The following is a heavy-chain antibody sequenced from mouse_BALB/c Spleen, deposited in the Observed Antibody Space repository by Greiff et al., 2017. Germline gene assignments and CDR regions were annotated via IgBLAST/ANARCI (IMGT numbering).Heavy chain of an antibody. J-gene: IGHJ3*01. CDR2: IYPGNSDT. CDR1: GYSFTSYW. CDR3: TPEEGGLRRSFAY. D-gene: IGHD2-4*01. Sequence: VQLQQSGTVLARPGASVKMSCKASGYSFTSYWMHWVKQRPGQGLEWIGAIYPGNSDTSYNQKFKGKAKLTAVTSASTAYMELSSLTNEDSAVYYCTPEEGGLRRSFAYWGQGTLVTVSA. V-gene: IGHV1-5*01.